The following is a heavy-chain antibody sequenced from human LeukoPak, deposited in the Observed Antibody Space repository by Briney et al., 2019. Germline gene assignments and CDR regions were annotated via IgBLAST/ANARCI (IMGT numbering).Heavy chain of an antibody. Sequence: GSLRLSCAASGFTFSSYYIHWVRQAPGEGLVWVSRIKGDGSVTGYADSVKGRFTISRDNAKNTLYLQMNSLRAEDTAVYYCARDWIDRGTFDPWGQGTLVTVSS. V-gene: IGHV3-74*01. CDR2: IKGDGSVT. D-gene: IGHD2-2*03. J-gene: IGHJ5*02. CDR3: ARDWIDRGTFDP. CDR1: GFTFSSYY.